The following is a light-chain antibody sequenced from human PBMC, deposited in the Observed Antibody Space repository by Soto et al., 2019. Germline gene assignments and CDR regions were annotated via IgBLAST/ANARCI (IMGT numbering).Light chain of an antibody. CDR2: DAS. CDR3: QQRSNWPPWT. V-gene: IGKV3-11*01. J-gene: IGKJ1*01. Sequence: EIVLTQSPATLSLSPGERATLSCRASQSVSSYLAWYQQKPGQAPRLLIYDASNRATGIPARFSGSGSGTXXXXXXXSLEPEDFAVYYCQQRSNWPPWTFGQGTKVEIK. CDR1: QSVSSY.